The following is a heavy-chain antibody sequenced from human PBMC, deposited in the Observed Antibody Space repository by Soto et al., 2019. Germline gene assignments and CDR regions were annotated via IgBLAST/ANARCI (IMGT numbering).Heavy chain of an antibody. V-gene: IGHV4-4*02. CDR1: TGSISSTNW. D-gene: IGHD2-21*01. Sequence: QVQLQESGPGLVKPSGTLSLTCAVSTGSISSTNWWTWVRQSPRKKLECIGEVYQSGITTYHPSHYSRDTISIDKSKSQFSLELTSVTAAYTAVYYFARRWVVNGVYLVYWGPGTLVTVSS. CDR2: VYQSGIT. J-gene: IGHJ4*02. CDR3: ARRWVVNGVYLVY.